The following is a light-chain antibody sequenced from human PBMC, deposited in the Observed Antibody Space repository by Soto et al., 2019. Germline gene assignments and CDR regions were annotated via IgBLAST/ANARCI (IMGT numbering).Light chain of an antibody. Sequence: IQLTQSPSSLSASVGDRVTITCRASEGIVNYLAWYQQQPGKAPKRLIYGASTLQSGVPSRFTGSGSGTDFTLTIDSLQPEDFATYHCQQLFRYPLAFGQGTRLEMK. J-gene: IGKJ5*01. CDR1: EGIVNY. CDR2: GAS. CDR3: QQLFRYPLA. V-gene: IGKV1-9*01.